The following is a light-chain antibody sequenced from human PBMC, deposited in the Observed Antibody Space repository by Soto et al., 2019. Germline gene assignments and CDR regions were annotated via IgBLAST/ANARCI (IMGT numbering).Light chain of an antibody. Sequence: QSVLTQPPSASGTPGQRVTISCSGSSSNIGSNYVYWYQQLPGTAPKLLIYGNNQRPSGVPDRFSGSKSGTSASLAISGLRSEDEADYYCAAWDDSLSGPAYVFGTGT. J-gene: IGLJ1*01. CDR2: GNN. V-gene: IGLV1-47*01. CDR1: SSNIGSNY. CDR3: AAWDDSLSGPAYV.